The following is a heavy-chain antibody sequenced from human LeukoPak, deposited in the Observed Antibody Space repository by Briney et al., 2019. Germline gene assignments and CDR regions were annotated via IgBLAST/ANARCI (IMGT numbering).Heavy chain of an antibody. J-gene: IGHJ5*02. CDR2: IYTSGST. Sequence: SETLSLTCTVSGGSISSYYWSWIRQPPGKGLEWIGYIYTSGSTNYNPSLKSRVTISVDTSKNQFSLKLSSVTAADTAVYYCAIHVSLLRDDSRFDPWGQGTLVTVSS. CDR3: AIHVSLLRDDSRFDP. D-gene: IGHD1-1*01. V-gene: IGHV4-4*09. CDR1: GGSISSYY.